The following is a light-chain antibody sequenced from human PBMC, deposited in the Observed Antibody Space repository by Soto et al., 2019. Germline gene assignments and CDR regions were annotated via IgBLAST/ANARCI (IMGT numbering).Light chain of an antibody. J-gene: IGKJ3*01. Sequence: AIPLTQSPSSLSASVGDRVTITCRASQGISSALAWYQQKPGKAPKLLIYDASSLESGVPSRFSGSRSGTDFTLPISSLQPEDFATYYCQQFNSYPFTFGPGTKVDIK. V-gene: IGKV1-13*02. CDR3: QQFNSYPFT. CDR1: QGISSA. CDR2: DAS.